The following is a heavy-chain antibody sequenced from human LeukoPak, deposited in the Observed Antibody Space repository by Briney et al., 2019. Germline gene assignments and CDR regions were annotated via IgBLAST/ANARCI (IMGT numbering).Heavy chain of an antibody. CDR1: GGSISSYY. J-gene: IGHJ4*02. CDR2: ISYSGST. Sequence: SETLSLTCTVSGGSISSYYWSWIRQPPGKGREWIGYISYSGSTNYNPSLKSRVTISGDTSKNQFSLELSSVTAADTAVYYRAKYVWGSYPTFEDYWGQGTLVTVSS. V-gene: IGHV4-59*01. CDR3: AKYVWGSYPTFEDY. D-gene: IGHD3-16*02.